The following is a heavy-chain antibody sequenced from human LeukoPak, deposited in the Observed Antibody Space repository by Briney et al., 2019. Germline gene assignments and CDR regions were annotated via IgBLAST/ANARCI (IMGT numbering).Heavy chain of an antibody. D-gene: IGHD3-22*01. J-gene: IGHJ5*02. CDR3: VRYLSSGLDL. Sequence: SETLSLTCTVSGGXITNFYWRWIRQPPGTGLQWVGYILYTGITSYNPSLKSRLTLSVDTSIHQFSLTLTSVTAADTATYYCVRYLSSGLDLWGPGTPVTVSS. CDR2: ILYTGIT. V-gene: IGHV4-59*13. CDR1: GGXITNFY.